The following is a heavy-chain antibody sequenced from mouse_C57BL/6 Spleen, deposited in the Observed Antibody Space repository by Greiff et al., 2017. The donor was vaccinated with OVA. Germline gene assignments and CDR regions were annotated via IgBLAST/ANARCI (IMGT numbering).Heavy chain of an antibody. CDR3: ARQLTGFAY. CDR2: ISSGSSTI. J-gene: IGHJ3*01. V-gene: IGHV5-17*01. Sequence: EVQLMESGGGLVKPGGSLKLSCAASGFTFSDYGMHWVRQAPEKGLEWVAYISSGSSTIYYADTVKGRFTISRDNAKNTLFLQMTSVRAEDTAMYYCARQLTGFAYWGQGTLVTVSA. D-gene: IGHD4-1*01. CDR1: GFTFSDYG.